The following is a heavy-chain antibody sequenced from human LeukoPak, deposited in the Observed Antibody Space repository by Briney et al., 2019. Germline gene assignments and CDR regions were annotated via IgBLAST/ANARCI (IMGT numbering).Heavy chain of an antibody. CDR3: AKAGGYSNYDPFDY. CDR2: IGSSGSPI. V-gene: IGHV3-48*03. Sequence: GGSLRLSCAASGLTFSSYEMNWVRQAPGKGLEWISYIGSSGSPIYYADSVRGRFTVSRDNSKNTLYLQMNSLRAEDTAVYYCAKAGGYSNYDPFDYWGQGTLVTVSS. D-gene: IGHD4-11*01. J-gene: IGHJ4*02. CDR1: GLTFSSYE.